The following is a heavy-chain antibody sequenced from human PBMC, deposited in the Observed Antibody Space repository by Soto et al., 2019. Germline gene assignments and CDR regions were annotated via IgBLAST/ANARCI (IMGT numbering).Heavy chain of an antibody. D-gene: IGHD3-22*01. Sequence: LSLTCTVSGGSVSSGLYYWSWIRQPPGKGLEWIGYIYNSGNTNYNPSLKSRVTISVDTSKNHFSLKVTSVTAADTAVYYCARLDDSRGYFYVSQWGTGTLVTVPQ. CDR1: GGSVSSGLYY. CDR3: ARLDDSRGYFYVSQ. V-gene: IGHV4-61*03. J-gene: IGHJ4*02. CDR2: IYNSGNT.